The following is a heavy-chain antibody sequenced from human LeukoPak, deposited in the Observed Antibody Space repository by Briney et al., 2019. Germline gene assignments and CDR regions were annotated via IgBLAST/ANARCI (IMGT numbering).Heavy chain of an antibody. CDR2: ISGSGGET. CDR3: ANSRGVSAPLDL. J-gene: IGHJ4*02. V-gene: IGHV3-23*01. CDR1: GFTFSSYA. Sequence: AGGSLRLSCAASGFTFSSYAMNWVRQAPGKGLEWVSAISGSGGETYYADSVKGRFTISRDNSKNTLYLQMNSLRAEDTAVYYCANSRGVSAPLDLWGQGTLVTVSS.